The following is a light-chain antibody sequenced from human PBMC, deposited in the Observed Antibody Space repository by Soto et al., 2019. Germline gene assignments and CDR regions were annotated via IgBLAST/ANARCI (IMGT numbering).Light chain of an antibody. CDR3: QQYGSSRA. CDR2: AAS. J-gene: IGKJ1*01. CDR1: QSVSNNY. Sequence: EIVLTQSPGTLSLSPGERATLSCRASQSVSNNYLAWYQQKPGQAPRLLMYAASSRATGTPDRFSGSGSGTDFTLTISRLEPEDFAVCYCQQYGSSRAFGLGTKVDIK. V-gene: IGKV3-20*01.